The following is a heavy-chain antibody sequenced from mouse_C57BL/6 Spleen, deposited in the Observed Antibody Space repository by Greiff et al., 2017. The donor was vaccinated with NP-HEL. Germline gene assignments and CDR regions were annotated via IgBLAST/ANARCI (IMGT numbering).Heavy chain of an antibody. D-gene: IGHD1-1*01. Sequence: VQLQQSGPELVKPGASVEMSCKASGYTFTDYNMHWVKQSHGKSLEWIGYINPNNGGTSYNQKFKGKATLTVNKSSSTAYMELRSLTSEDSAVYYCARGGYGSSYGYFDVWGTGTTVTVSS. CDR1: GYTFTDYN. J-gene: IGHJ1*03. V-gene: IGHV1-22*01. CDR2: INPNNGGT. CDR3: ARGGYGSSYGYFDV.